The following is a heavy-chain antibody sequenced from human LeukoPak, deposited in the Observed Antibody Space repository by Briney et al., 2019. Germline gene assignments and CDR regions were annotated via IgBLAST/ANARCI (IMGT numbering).Heavy chain of an antibody. V-gene: IGHV1-18*01. CDR2: ISAYNGNT. CDR3: ARDGRNSGSYSGAFDY. J-gene: IGHJ4*02. CDR1: GGTFSSYA. D-gene: IGHD1-26*01. Sequence: ASVKVSCKASGGTFSSYAISWVRQAPGQGLEWMGWISAYNGNTNYAQKLQGRVTLTTDTSTSTASMELRSLRSDDTAVYYCARDGRNSGSYSGAFDYWGQGTLVTVSS.